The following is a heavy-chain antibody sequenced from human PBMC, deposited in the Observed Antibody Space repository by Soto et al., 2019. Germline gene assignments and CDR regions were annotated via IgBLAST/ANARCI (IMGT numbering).Heavy chain of an antibody. D-gene: IGHD3-3*01. Sequence: EEQLVESGGGLVKPGGSLRLSCAASGFSISNAWMHWVRQAPGKGLEWVGRVKSKADGGTADYAAPVKGRFTISRDDSKNTQYLQMNSLKMEDTAVYYCNTYPDFWGGHTPLWGQGTLVTVSS. J-gene: IGHJ4*02. V-gene: IGHV3-15*07. CDR1: GFSISNAW. CDR3: NTYPDFWGGHTPL. CDR2: VKSKADGGTA.